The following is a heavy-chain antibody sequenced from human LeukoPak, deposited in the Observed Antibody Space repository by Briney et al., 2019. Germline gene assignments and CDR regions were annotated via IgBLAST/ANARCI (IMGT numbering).Heavy chain of an antibody. D-gene: IGHD1-7*01. CDR2: IYYTGST. CDR1: GGSIITTYY. J-gene: IGHJ4*02. V-gene: IGHV4-59*08. Sequence: SEPLSLTCTVSGGSIITTYYWSWIRQPPGKGLEWIGYIYYTGSTNYNPSLKSRVTISLDTSKNQFSLKLSSVTAADTAMYYCASFSNWYWMYWGQGTLVTVTS. CDR3: ASFSNWYWMY.